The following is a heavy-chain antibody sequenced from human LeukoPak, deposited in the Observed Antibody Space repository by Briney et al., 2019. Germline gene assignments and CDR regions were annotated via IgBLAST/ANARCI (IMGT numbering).Heavy chain of an antibody. Sequence: SETLSLTCPVSGCTISSYYWNWIRQPPGKGLEWIGFIYYSGSTNYKPSLKSRVTISVDTSKNQFSLKLSSVTAADTAVYYSARVVYCSSTSCYQDWFDPWGQETLVTVSS. CDR3: ARVVYCSSTSCYQDWFDP. CDR2: IYYSGST. CDR1: GCTISSYY. D-gene: IGHD2-2*01. V-gene: IGHV4-59*01. J-gene: IGHJ5*02.